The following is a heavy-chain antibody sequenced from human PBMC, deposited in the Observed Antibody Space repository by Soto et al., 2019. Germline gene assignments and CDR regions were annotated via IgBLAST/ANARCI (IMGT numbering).Heavy chain of an antibody. CDR2: IYYIGST. D-gene: IGHD3-3*01. J-gene: IGHJ4*02. CDR1: GGSISSGYYY. CDR3: ARVGIRFLDGFDY. V-gene: IGHV4-30-4*01. Sequence: SETLSLTCTVSGGSISSGYYYWSWIRQPPGKGLEWIGYIYYIGSTYYNPSLKSRVTISVDTSKNQFSLKLSSVTAADTAVYYCARVGIRFLDGFDYWGQGTLVTVSS.